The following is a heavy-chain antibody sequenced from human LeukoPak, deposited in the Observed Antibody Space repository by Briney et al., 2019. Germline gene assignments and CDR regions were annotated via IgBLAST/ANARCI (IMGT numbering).Heavy chain of an antibody. CDR3: AKEGSPRVRGDMDY. D-gene: IGHD3-10*01. CDR1: GFAFNNYA. CDR2: ISDSGGST. V-gene: IGHV3-23*01. Sequence: GGSLRLSCAASGFAFNNYAMSWVRQAPGKGLEWVSGISDSGGSTYYADSVKGRFTISRDNSKNTLYLQMNSLRAEDTAVYYCAKEGSPRVRGDMDYWGQGTLVTVSS. J-gene: IGHJ4*02.